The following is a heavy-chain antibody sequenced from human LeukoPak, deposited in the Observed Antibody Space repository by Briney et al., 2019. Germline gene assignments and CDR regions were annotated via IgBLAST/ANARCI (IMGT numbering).Heavy chain of an antibody. D-gene: IGHD6-19*01. CDR1: GGSSRGYY. CDR3: ARGPGIAVAGRSPKVHQRRGANTKYYMDV. CDR2: INDSGSP. Sequence: SETLSLTCAVYGGSSRGYYWNWLWIRQSPGKGLEWIGEINDSGSPNYNTSLKSRVTISENKSLSQFSLRLSSVTAADTAVYYCARGPGIAVAGRSPKVHQRRGANTKYYMDVWGKGTTVTVSS. J-gene: IGHJ6*03. V-gene: IGHV4-34*01.